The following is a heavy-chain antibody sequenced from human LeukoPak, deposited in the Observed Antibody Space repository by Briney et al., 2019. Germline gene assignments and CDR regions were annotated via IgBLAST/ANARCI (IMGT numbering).Heavy chain of an antibody. CDR3: GRIQNDYYYYYMDV. D-gene: IGHD2-15*01. CDR2: ISAYNGNT. V-gene: IGHV1-18*01. Sequence: ASVTVSCKPSGYTFTSYGISWVRQAPGQGLEWMGWISAYNGNTNYAQKLQGRVTMTTDTSTSTAYMELRSLRSDDTAVYYCGRIQNDYYYYYMDVWGKGTTVTVSS. J-gene: IGHJ6*03. CDR1: GYTFTSYG.